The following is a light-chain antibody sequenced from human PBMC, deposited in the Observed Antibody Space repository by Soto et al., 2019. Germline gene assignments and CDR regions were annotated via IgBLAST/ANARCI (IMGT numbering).Light chain of an antibody. J-gene: IGKJ5*01. Sequence: DIQMTQSPSTLSASVGDRVTITCRASQTISMFLAWYQQKPGKAPNLLIYKASTLESGVPSRFSGSGSGTEFTLTITSLQPDDFATYYCQQYNTYPITFGQGTRLDIK. CDR2: KAS. V-gene: IGKV1-5*03. CDR3: QQYNTYPIT. CDR1: QTISMF.